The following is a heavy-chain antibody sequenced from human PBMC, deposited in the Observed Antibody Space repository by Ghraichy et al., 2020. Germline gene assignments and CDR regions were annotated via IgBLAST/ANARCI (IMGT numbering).Heavy chain of an antibody. V-gene: IGHV3-21*01. J-gene: IGHJ5*02. Sequence: GGSLRLSCAVSGFTFSSYAMYWVRQAPGKGLEWVSSISSSSTYIYYAESVKGRFTISRDNAKNSLSLQMNSLRAEDTAVYYCARDRICGGDCYEWFDPWGQGTLVTVSP. CDR2: ISSSSTYI. D-gene: IGHD2-21*02. CDR3: ARDRICGGDCYEWFDP. CDR1: GFTFSSYA.